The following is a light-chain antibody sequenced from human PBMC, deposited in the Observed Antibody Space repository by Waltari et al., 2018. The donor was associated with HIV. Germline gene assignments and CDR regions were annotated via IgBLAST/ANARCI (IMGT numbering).Light chain of an antibody. Sequence: QSALTQPPSASGSPGQSVTISCTGASSDVGAFKYVSWYQQHPGKAPKLLIYDVTKRPSGVPYRFSGSKSGNTASLTVSGLQAEDEAHYYCAAWNDRLSGYVFGTGTKVTV. CDR1: SSDVGAFKY. V-gene: IGLV2-8*01. J-gene: IGLJ1*01. CDR3: AAWNDRLSGYV. CDR2: DVT.